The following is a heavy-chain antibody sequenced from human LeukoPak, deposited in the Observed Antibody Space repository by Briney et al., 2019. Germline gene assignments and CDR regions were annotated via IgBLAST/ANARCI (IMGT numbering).Heavy chain of an antibody. J-gene: IGHJ3*02. D-gene: IGHD6-19*01. CDR1: GFIVSSNY. V-gene: IGHV3-53*01. Sequence: GGSLRLSCAASGFIVSSNYMNWVRQAPGKGLEWVSVIYTGGNTYYADSVKGRFTISRDNSKNTLYLQMHSLRAEDTAVYYCASPSSGESFDIWGQGTMVTVSS. CDR3: ASPSSGESFDI. CDR2: IYTGGNT.